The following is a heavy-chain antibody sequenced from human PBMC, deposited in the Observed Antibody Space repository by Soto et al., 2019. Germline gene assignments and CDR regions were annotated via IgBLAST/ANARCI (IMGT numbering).Heavy chain of an antibody. CDR1: GFTFSSYS. CDR2: ISSSSSYT. Sequence: PGGSLRLSCAASGFTFSSYSMNWVRQAPGKGLEWVSSISSSSSYTYYADSVKGRFTISRDNAKNTLYLQMNSLRAEDTAVYYCAKDKPAEYSSGWYSDLVIAFDIWGQGTMVTVSS. J-gene: IGHJ3*02. CDR3: AKDKPAEYSSGWYSDLVIAFDI. V-gene: IGHV3-21*04. D-gene: IGHD6-19*01.